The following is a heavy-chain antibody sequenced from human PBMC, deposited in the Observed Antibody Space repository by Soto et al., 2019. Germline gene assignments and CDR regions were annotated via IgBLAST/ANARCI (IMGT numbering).Heavy chain of an antibody. CDR2: IIPIFGTA. V-gene: IGHV1-69*01. D-gene: IGHD4-17*01. Sequence: QVQLVQSGAEVKKPGSSVKVACKASGGTFSSYAISWVRQAPGQGLEWMGGIIPIFGTANYAQKFQGRVTITADESTSKAYMELSGLRYEDTAVYYCARLYGATADYGDYLGSGWNYFEYWGQGTLVT. CDR3: ARLYGATADYGDYLGSGWNYFEY. J-gene: IGHJ4*02. CDR1: GGTFSSYA.